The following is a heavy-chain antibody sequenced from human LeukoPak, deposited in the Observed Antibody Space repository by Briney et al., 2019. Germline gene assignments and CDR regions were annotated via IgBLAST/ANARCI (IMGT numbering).Heavy chain of an antibody. CDR2: IYYSGST. CDR1: GGSISSYY. Sequence: TSETLSLTCTVSGGSISSYYWSWIRQPPGKGLEWIGYIYYSGSTNYNPSLKSRVTMSVDTSKNQFSLKLSSVTAADTAVYYCARDMGPRGGNYFDYWGQGTLVTASS. V-gene: IGHV4-59*01. D-gene: IGHD3-10*01. J-gene: IGHJ4*02. CDR3: ARDMGPRGGNYFDY.